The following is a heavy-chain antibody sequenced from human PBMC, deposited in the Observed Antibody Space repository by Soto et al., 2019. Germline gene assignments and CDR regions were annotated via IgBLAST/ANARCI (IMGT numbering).Heavy chain of an antibody. CDR3: ARRVYSRGWANDF. V-gene: IGHV3-30*09. J-gene: IGHJ4*02. D-gene: IGHD6-19*01. Sequence: GGSLRLSCAASGFTLSNHAMHWVRQAPGKGLEWVAVISYDGSNKYYADSVKGRFAISRDSSENTLYLQMNSLRVEDTAMYYCARRVYSRGWANDFWGQGTLVTVSS. CDR1: GFTLSNHA. CDR2: ISYDGSNK.